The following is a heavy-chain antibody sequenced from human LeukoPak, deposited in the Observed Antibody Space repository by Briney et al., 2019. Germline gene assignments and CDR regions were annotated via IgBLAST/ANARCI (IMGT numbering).Heavy chain of an antibody. J-gene: IGHJ6*02. D-gene: IGHD1-7*01. Sequence: QPGGSLRLSCAVSGFTFSSYEMNWVRQAPGKGLEWVSYISSSGSTKYCADSVKGRFTISRDNAKNTVYLQMDSLRAEDTAVYYCAREKTGTNGVDVWGQGTTVTVSS. CDR1: GFTFSSYE. CDR2: ISSSGSTK. CDR3: AREKTGTNGVDV. V-gene: IGHV3-48*03.